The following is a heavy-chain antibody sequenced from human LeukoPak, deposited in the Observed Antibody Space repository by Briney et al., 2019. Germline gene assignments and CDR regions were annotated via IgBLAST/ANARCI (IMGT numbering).Heavy chain of an antibody. CDR3: ARDLVEGLDY. CDR1: GFTLSSYS. D-gene: IGHD6-6*01. J-gene: IGHJ4*02. CDR2: ISSSSSTI. V-gene: IGHV3-48*01. Sequence: GGSLRLSCAASGFTLSSYSMNWVRQAPGKGLEWVSYISSSSSTIYYADSVKGRFTISRDNAKNSLYLQMNSLRAEDTAVYYCARDLVEGLDYWGQGTLVTVSS.